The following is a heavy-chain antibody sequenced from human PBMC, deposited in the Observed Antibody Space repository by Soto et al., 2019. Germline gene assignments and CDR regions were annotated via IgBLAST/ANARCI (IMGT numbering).Heavy chain of an antibody. Sequence: PSETLSLTCTVSGGSISSGGYYWSWIRQHPGKGLEWIGYIYYSGSTYYNPSLKSRVTISVDTSKNQFSLKLSSVTAADTAVYYCARVIVYGDYDWFDPWAQGTLVTVSS. CDR3: ARVIVYGDYDWFDP. CDR2: IYYSGST. J-gene: IGHJ5*02. CDR1: GGSISSGGYY. D-gene: IGHD4-17*01. V-gene: IGHV4-31*03.